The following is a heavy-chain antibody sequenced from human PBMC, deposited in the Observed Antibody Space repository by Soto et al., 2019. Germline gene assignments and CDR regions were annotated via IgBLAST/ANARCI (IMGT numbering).Heavy chain of an antibody. CDR1: VGSISSGGYY. CDR3: ARGRRAVTPRPDYYYGMDV. CDR2: IYYSGST. D-gene: IGHD4-17*01. J-gene: IGHJ6*02. Sequence: QVQLQESGPGLVKPSQTLSLTCTVSVGSISSGGYYWSWIRQHPGKGLEWMGYIYYSGSTYYNPSLKSRVTISVDTSKNQFSLKLSSVTAADPAVYYCARGRRAVTPRPDYYYGMDVWGQGPTVTVSS. V-gene: IGHV4-31*03.